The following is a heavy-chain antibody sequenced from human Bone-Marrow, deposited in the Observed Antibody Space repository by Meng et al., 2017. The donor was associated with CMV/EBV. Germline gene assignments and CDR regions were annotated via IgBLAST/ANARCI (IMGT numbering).Heavy chain of an antibody. D-gene: IGHD6-19*01. Sequence: ASVKVSCKASGYTFTGYYIHWVRQAPRQGLEWMGWVNPNSGGTNYAQKFQGRVTMTRNTSISTAYMELSSLRSEDTAVYYCARGQYSSGWHFVPQGYGMDVWGQGTTVTVSS. CDR3: ARGQYSSGWHFVPQGYGMDV. CDR2: VNPNSGGT. CDR1: GYTFTGYY. V-gene: IGHV1-2*02. J-gene: IGHJ6*02.